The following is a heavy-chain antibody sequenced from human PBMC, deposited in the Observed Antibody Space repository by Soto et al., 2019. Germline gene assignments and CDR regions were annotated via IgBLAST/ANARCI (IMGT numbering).Heavy chain of an antibody. V-gene: IGHV5-51*01. CDR1: GYSFTSYW. D-gene: IGHD5-12*01. CDR3: ARRGYARSMAHYYYYMDV. J-gene: IGHJ6*03. CDR2: ICPGDSDA. Sequence: GESLKISCKGSGYSFTSYWIGWVRQIPGKGLEWMGIICPGDSDARYSPSAQVQGTISADKSISTAYLQWSSLKASDTAMYYCARRGYARSMAHYYYYMDVWGKGTTVTVSS.